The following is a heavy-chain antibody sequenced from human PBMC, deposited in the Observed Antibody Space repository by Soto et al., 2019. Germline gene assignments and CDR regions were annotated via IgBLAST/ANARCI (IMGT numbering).Heavy chain of an antibody. Sequence: LRLSCAASGXAFSSHPMSWVRQAPEKGLEWVAGISDGGDLTYNADSVRGRFTISRDNSRNTLYLQMDSLRAEDTAVYYCARRVIGSSRAFDIWGQGTMVTVSS. CDR2: ISDGGDLT. CDR1: GXAFSSHP. V-gene: IGHV3-23*01. D-gene: IGHD3-10*01. CDR3: ARRVIGSSRAFDI. J-gene: IGHJ3*02.